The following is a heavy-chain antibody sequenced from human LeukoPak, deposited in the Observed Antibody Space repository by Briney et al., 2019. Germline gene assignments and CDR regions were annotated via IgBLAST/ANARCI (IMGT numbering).Heavy chain of an antibody. CDR1: GGSISSSSYY. V-gene: IGHV4-39*01. D-gene: IGHD5-18*01. J-gene: IGHJ6*02. CDR2: FYYSGST. CDR3: ARVVDTGYYGMDV. Sequence: SETLSLTCTVSGGSISSSSYYWGWIRQPPGKGLEWIGSFYYSGSTYYNPSLKSRVTISVDTSKNQFSLRLNSVTAADTAVYFCARVVDTGYYGMDVWGQGTTVTVSS.